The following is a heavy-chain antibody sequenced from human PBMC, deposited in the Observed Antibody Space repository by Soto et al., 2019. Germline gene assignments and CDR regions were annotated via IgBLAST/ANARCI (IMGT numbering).Heavy chain of an antibody. Sequence: ASGKVSCKASGYSFTDYHIHWVRQAPGQGLEWLGRINPKSGGTSTAQKFQGWVTMTTDTSISTASMELTRLTSDDTAIYYCARGDSTDCSNGVCSFFYNHDMDVCGQLPTVPVSS. V-gene: IGHV1-2*04. J-gene: IGHJ6*02. CDR3: ARGDSTDCSNGVCSFFYNHDMDV. D-gene: IGHD2-8*01. CDR2: INPKSGGT. CDR1: GYSFTDYH.